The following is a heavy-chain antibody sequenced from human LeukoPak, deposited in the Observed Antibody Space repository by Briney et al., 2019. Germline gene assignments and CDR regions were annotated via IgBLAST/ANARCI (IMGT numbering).Heavy chain of an antibody. CDR3: AKGGIPSDYDFWSGYSSDYFDY. V-gene: IGHV3-9*01. J-gene: IGHJ4*02. CDR1: GFTFSSYT. CDR2: ISWNSGSI. Sequence: GGSLRLSCAASGFTFSSYTMHWVRQAPGKGLEWVSGISWNSGSIGYADSVKGRFTISRDNAKNSLYLQMNSLRAEDTALYYCAKGGIPSDYDFWSGYSSDYFDYWGQGTLVTVSS. D-gene: IGHD3-3*01.